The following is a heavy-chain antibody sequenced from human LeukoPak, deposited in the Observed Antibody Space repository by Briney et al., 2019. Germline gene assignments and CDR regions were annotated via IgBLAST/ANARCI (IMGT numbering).Heavy chain of an antibody. D-gene: IGHD3-9*01. CDR2: ISSSSSYT. CDR1: GFTLSGYY. CDR3: AREKDYDILTGIDY. V-gene: IGHV3-11*05. Sequence: GGSLRLSCVGSGFTLSGYYMSWIRQAPGKGLEWVSYISSSSSYTNYADSAKGRFTISRDNAKNSLYLQMNSLRAEDTAVYYCAREKDYDILTGIDYWGQGTLVTVSS. J-gene: IGHJ4*02.